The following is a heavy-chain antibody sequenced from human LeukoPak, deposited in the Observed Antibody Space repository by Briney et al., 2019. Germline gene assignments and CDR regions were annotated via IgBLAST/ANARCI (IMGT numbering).Heavy chain of an antibody. J-gene: IGHJ4*02. Sequence: GGSLRLSCAASGFTVSSNYMSWVRQAPGKGPEWVSVIYSDGRIHSADSVKGRFTISRDDSKNTLSLQMNSLRAEDTAVYYCARESGYSYGLAGFFDYWGQGTLVTVPS. V-gene: IGHV3-53*01. CDR1: GFTVSSNY. D-gene: IGHD5-18*01. CDR2: IYSDGRI. CDR3: ARESGYSYGLAGFFDY.